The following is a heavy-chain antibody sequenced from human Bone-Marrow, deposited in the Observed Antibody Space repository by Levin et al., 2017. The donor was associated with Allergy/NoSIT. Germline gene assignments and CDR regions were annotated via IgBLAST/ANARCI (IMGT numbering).Heavy chain of an antibody. Sequence: GESLKISCKPSGYIFARHWIGWVRQMPGQGLEWMGVIHPADSDTRYSPSFQGQVTMSVDRSTNTAYLQWSSLKASDTAMYYCVRDYLLSGKLDSWGQGTLVTVSS. V-gene: IGHV5-51*01. D-gene: IGHD4-11*01. CDR2: IHPADSDT. CDR1: GYIFARHW. CDR3: VRDYLLSGKLDS. J-gene: IGHJ4*02.